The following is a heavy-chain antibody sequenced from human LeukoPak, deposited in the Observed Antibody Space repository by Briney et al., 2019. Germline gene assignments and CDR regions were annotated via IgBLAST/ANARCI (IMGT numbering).Heavy chain of an antibody. D-gene: IGHD1-14*01. CDR2: INPDGTAT. V-gene: IGHV3-74*01. Sequence: GGSLRLSCAASGFTFSNHWMFWVRQAPGKGLVWVSRINPDGTATKYTGSVEGRFTISRDNAKNTLYLQMNSLRADDTSVYFCARGHERYDEDLGQYWGARTLLTVSS. J-gene: IGHJ4*02. CDR1: GFTFSNHW. CDR3: ARGHERYDEDLGQY.